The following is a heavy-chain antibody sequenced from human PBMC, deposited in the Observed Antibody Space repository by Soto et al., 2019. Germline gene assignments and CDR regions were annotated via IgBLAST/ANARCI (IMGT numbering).Heavy chain of an antibody. CDR1: GFTVSSNY. CDR2: IYSGGST. V-gene: IGHV3-66*01. J-gene: IGHJ4*02. CDR3: ARGMYYDFWSGYYVGYYFDY. Sequence: EVPLVESGGGLVQPGGSLRLSCAASGFTVSSNYMSWVRQAPGKGLEWVSVIYSGGSTYYADSVKGRFTISRDNSKNTLYLQMNSLRAEDTAVYYCARGMYYDFWSGYYVGYYFDYWGQGTLVTVSS. D-gene: IGHD3-3*01.